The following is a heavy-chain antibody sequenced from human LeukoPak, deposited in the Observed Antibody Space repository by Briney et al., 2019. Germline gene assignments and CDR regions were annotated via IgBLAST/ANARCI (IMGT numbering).Heavy chain of an antibody. D-gene: IGHD5-12*01. J-gene: IGHJ4*02. V-gene: IGHV3-21*01. CDR1: GFTFSSYS. Sequence: GGSLRLSCAASGFTFSSYSMNWVRQAPGKGLEWVSIISSRSSYIYYADSVKGRFTISRDNAKNSLYLQMNSLRAEDTALYYCVRDDIVASSDYWGQGTLVIVSS. CDR3: VRDDIVASSDY. CDR2: ISSRSSYI.